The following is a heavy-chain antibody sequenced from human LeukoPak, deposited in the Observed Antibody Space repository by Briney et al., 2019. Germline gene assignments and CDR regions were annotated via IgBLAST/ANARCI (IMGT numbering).Heavy chain of an antibody. Sequence: PGGSLRLSCAASGFTFSSYSMNWVRQAPGKGLEWVSSISSSSSYIYYADSVKGRFTISRDNAKNSLYLQMNSLRAEDTAVYYCARGGGSNPYYFDYWGQGTLVTVSS. CDR3: ARGGGSNPYYFDY. D-gene: IGHD3-16*01. CDR2: ISSSSSYI. V-gene: IGHV3-21*01. CDR1: GFTFSSYS. J-gene: IGHJ4*02.